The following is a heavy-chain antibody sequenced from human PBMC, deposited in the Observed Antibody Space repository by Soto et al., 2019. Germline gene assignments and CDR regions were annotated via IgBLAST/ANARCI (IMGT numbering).Heavy chain of an antibody. CDR1: GGSFSGSY. V-gene: IGHV4-34*01. Sequence: PSETLSLTCAVYGGSFSGSYWSWIRQPPGRGLEWIGRIYYSGSTYYNPSLKSRVTISVDTSKNQFSLKLSSVTAADTAVYYCARGDVGYSGYDLDRGAFDIWGQGTMVTVSS. CDR3: ARGDVGYSGYDLDRGAFDI. D-gene: IGHD5-12*01. CDR2: IYYSGST. J-gene: IGHJ3*02.